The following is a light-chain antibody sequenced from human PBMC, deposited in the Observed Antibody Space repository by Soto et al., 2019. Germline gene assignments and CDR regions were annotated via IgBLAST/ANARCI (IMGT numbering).Light chain of an antibody. V-gene: IGKV1-5*01. CDR1: RSISSW. CDR3: QQYNSYSHT. J-gene: IGKJ1*01. Sequence: DIHMTQSPSTLSASVGDRVTLPXRASRSISSWFAWYQQKPGXAPKXXXYDXSSLESGVPSRFSGSGSGTEFTLTISSLQPDYFATYYCQQYNSYSHTFGQGTKVDIK. CDR2: DXS.